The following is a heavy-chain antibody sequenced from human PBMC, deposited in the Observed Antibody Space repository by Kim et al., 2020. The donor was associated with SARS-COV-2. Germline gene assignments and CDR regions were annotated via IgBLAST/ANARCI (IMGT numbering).Heavy chain of an antibody. Sequence: GGSLRLSCAAAGFTFSDYSMHWVRQAPGKGLEWVGRIKSKAGSYATADAESVTGRFAISRDDSKSTTFLQMSNLKTEDTAICYWTRWDGCRSSSSCYFFDYWGQGALVTVSS. D-gene: IGHD2-2*03. CDR2: IKSKAGSYAT. CDR3: TRWDGCRSSSSCYFFDY. CDR1: GFTFSDYS. J-gene: IGHJ4*02. V-gene: IGHV3-73*01.